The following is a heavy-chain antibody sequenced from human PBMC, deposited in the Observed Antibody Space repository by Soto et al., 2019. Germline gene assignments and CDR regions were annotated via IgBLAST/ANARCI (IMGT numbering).Heavy chain of an antibody. V-gene: IGHV5-10-1*01. D-gene: IGHD1-26*01. CDR3: ARIVGATTYNWFDP. CDR1: GYRFISHW. Sequence: GESLKISCKGSGYRFISHWISWVRQMPGKGLERMGRIDPSDSYTNYSPYFQGHVTISADKSISTAYLQWSSLKASDTAMYYCARIVGATTYNWFDPWGQGTLVTVSS. J-gene: IGHJ5*02. CDR2: IDPSDSYT.